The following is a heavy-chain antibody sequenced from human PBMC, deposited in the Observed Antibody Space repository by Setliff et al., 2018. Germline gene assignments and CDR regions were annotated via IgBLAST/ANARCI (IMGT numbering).Heavy chain of an antibody. Sequence: SETLSLTCAVYGGSFSGYYWSWIRQPPGKGLEWIGEINHSGSTNYNPSLKSRVTISVDTSKNQFSLKLSSVTAADTAVYYCAGAPNFWSGYVDYWGQGTLVTGSS. J-gene: IGHJ4*02. CDR3: AGAPNFWSGYVDY. D-gene: IGHD3-3*01. CDR1: GGSFSGYY. CDR2: INHSGST. V-gene: IGHV4-34*01.